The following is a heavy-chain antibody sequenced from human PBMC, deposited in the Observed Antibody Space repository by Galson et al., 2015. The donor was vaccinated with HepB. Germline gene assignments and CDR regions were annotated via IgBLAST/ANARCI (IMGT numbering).Heavy chain of an antibody. D-gene: IGHD1-26*01. V-gene: IGHV3-30*18. CDR3: AKDLGSWGFDY. Sequence: SLRLSCAASGFTFSSYGMHWVRQAPGKGLEWVAVISYDGSNKYYADSVKGRFTISRDNSKNTLYLQMNSLRAEDTAVYYCAKDLGSWGFDYWGQGTLVTVSS. CDR2: ISYDGSNK. CDR1: GFTFSSYG. J-gene: IGHJ4*02.